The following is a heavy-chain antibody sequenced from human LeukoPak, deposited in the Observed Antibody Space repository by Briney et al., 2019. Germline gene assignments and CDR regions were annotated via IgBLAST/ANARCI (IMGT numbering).Heavy chain of an antibody. CDR2: IIPIFGTA. D-gene: IGHD1-14*01. V-gene: IGHV1-69*01. CDR1: GGTFSSYA. J-gene: IGHJ4*02. Sequence: PTASVKVSCKASGGTFSSYAISWVRQAPGQGLEWMGGIIPIFGTANYAQKFQGRVTITADESTSTAYMELSSLRSEDTAVYYCARGFVNRKGYFDYWGQGTLVTVSS. CDR3: ARGFVNRKGYFDY.